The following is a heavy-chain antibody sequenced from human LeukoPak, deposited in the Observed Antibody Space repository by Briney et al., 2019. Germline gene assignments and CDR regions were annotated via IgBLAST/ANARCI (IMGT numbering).Heavy chain of an antibody. J-gene: IGHJ6*03. CDR3: ARGAVVVPAAMARPYYYYMDV. CDR1: GFTFSSYA. D-gene: IGHD2-2*01. V-gene: IGHV3-30*01. CDR2: ISYDGSNK. Sequence: GRSLRLSCAASGFTFSSYALHWVRQAPGKGLEWVAVISYDGSNKYYADSVKGRFTISRDNSKNTLYLQMNSLRAEDTAVYYCARGAVVVPAAMARPYYYYMDVWGKGTTVTVSS.